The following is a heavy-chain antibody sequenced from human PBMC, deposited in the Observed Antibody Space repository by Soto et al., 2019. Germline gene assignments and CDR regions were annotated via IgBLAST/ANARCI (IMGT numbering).Heavy chain of an antibody. Sequence: DVQLTESGGGLVQPGGSLRLSCAASGFSFGSDSMAWVRQAPGKGLEWVADIRKNGSQEHYADSVRGRFSVSRDNAKDTIYLQMNSLRLEDTAVYYCTIKANYRDDSADYDVFDIWGQGTMVTVSS. CDR2: IRKNGSQE. CDR3: TIKANYRDDSADYDVFDI. D-gene: IGHD3-22*01. V-gene: IGHV3-7*05. J-gene: IGHJ3*02. CDR1: GFSFGSDS.